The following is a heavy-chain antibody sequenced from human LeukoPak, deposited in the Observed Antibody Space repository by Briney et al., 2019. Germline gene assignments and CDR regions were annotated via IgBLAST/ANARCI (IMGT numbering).Heavy chain of an antibody. Sequence: PSETLSLTCTVSGGSISSGGSYWSWIRQHPGKGLEWIGYIYYSGSTYYNPSIKSRTTISVDTSKNQFSLKLSSVTAADTAVYYCARRTGASFDYWGQGTLVTVSS. D-gene: IGHD3/OR15-3a*01. J-gene: IGHJ4*02. V-gene: IGHV4-31*03. CDR1: GGSISSGGSY. CDR2: IYYSGST. CDR3: ARRTGASFDY.